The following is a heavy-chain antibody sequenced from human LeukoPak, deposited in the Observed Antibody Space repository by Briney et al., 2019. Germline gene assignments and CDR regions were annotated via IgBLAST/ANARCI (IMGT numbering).Heavy chain of an antibody. CDR1: GFTFSNYP. J-gene: IGHJ4*02. Sequence: RPGGSLRLSCAASGFTFSNYPMNWVRQAPGKGLEWVSAITSDGSRTYNADSVKGRFTISRDNSKNTLYLQMNGLRADDTAVYYCAKGNTITPDYRGQGTLVTVSS. CDR2: ITSDGSRT. D-gene: IGHD1-14*01. CDR3: AKGNTITPDY. V-gene: IGHV3-23*05.